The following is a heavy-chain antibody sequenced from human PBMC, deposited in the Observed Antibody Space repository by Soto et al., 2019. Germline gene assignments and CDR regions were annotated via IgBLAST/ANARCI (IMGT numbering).Heavy chain of an antibody. CDR2: IFHTGNT. V-gene: IGHV4-59*01. J-gene: IGHJ4*02. CDR1: GDAFSSYY. Sequence: SETLSLTCTVSGDAFSSYYWTWIRQPPGKRLEWVAYIFHTGNTNYNPSLKSRVTISVDTSKNQFSLKLRSVTPADTAVYYCAALDGALDYWGPGTLVTVSS. CDR3: AALDGALDY. D-gene: IGHD3-10*01.